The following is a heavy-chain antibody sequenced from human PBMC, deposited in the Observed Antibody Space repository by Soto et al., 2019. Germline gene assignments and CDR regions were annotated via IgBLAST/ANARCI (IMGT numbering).Heavy chain of an antibody. CDR2: INSDGSNQ. CDR1: GFTFSDLW. J-gene: IGHJ4*02. CDR3: VRDPLPYRTVYEH. Sequence: GGSLRLSCEASGFTFSDLWMHWVRQAPGTGLVWVSRINSDGSNQVYADSVKGRFTISRDNAKNTLYLQMNSLRVEDTAVYYCVRDPLPYRTVYEHWGQGTLVTVS. V-gene: IGHV3-74*01. D-gene: IGHD3-16*01.